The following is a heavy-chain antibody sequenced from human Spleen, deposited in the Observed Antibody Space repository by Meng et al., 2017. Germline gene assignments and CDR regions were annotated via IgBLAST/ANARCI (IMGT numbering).Heavy chain of an antibody. Sequence: GSLRLSCTVSGGSISSYYWSWIRQHPGKGLEWIGYIYYSGSTNYNPSLKSRVTISVDTSKNQFSLKLSSVTAADTAVYYCARDRGQDTAMPYYYYYYGMDVWGQGTTVTVSS. V-gene: IGHV4-59*01. CDR3: ARDRGQDTAMPYYYYYYGMDV. J-gene: IGHJ6*02. CDR2: IYYSGST. D-gene: IGHD5-18*01. CDR1: GGSISSYY.